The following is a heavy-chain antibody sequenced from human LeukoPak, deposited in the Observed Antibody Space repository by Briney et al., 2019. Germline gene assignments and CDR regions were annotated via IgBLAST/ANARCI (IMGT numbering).Heavy chain of an antibody. Sequence: ASVKVSCKASGYTFTGYYMNWVRQAPGQGLEWMGRIHPNSGDTHYAQKFQGGVTMTRDTSINTAYLGLSRLTSDDTAVYYCARDEDVGDCAITSCGWFDPWGQGTLVTVSS. CDR1: GYTFTGYY. J-gene: IGHJ5*02. D-gene: IGHD2-2*01. V-gene: IGHV1-2*06. CDR2: IHPNSGDT. CDR3: ARDEDVGDCAITSCGWFDP.